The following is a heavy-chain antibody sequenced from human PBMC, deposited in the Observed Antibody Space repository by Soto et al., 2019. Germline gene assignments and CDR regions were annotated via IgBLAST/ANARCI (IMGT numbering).Heavy chain of an antibody. CDR3: ARGVVVVTATYGMDV. CDR1: GFTFSSYA. V-gene: IGHV3-64*01. Sequence: EVQLVESGGGLVQPGGSLRLSCAASGFTFSSYAMHWVRQAPGKGLEYVSAISSNGGSTYYANSVKGRFTISRDNSKNTLYLQMGSLRAEDMAVDYCARGVVVVTATYGMDVWGQGTTVTVSS. CDR2: ISSNGGST. D-gene: IGHD2-15*01. J-gene: IGHJ6*02.